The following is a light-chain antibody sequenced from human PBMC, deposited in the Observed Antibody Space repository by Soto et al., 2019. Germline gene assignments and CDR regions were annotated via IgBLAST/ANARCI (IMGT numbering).Light chain of an antibody. J-gene: IGKJ5*01. Sequence: EIVLTQSPCTLSLSPGERATLSCGASQSVSNNYLAWYQQKPGHAPRRLIYGASSRATGIPDRFSGSGSGTAFTLTISRLEPEDSAVYYCQQYSTSPTFGEGTRLEIK. CDR3: QQYSTSPT. V-gene: IGKV3-20*01. CDR1: QSVSNNY. CDR2: GAS.